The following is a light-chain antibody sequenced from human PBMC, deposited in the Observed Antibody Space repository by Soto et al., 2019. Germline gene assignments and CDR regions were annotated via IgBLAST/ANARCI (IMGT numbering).Light chain of an antibody. V-gene: IGKV1-5*03. CDR2: QAS. Sequence: DIQMTQSPFTLSASVGDRVTITCRASQSISSWLAWYQQKAGSAPKLLIYQASTLQTGVPSRFSGSGSGTEFTLTISSLQPDDFATYYCXQYNGYPWTFGQGTKVEIK. J-gene: IGKJ1*01. CDR3: XQYNGYPWT. CDR1: QSISSW.